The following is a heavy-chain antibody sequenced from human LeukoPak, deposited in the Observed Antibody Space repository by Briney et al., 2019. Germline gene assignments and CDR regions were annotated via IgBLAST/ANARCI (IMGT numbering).Heavy chain of an antibody. V-gene: IGHV4-30-2*01. Sequence: SETLSLTCAVSGGSISSGGYSWSWIRQPPGKGLEWIGYIYHSGSTYYNPSLKSRVTISVDRSKNQFSLKLSSVTAADTAVYYCARVSIAARPYGMDVWGQGTLVTVSS. CDR2: IYHSGST. CDR3: ARVSIAARPYGMDV. J-gene: IGHJ6*02. CDR1: GGSISSGGYS. D-gene: IGHD6-6*01.